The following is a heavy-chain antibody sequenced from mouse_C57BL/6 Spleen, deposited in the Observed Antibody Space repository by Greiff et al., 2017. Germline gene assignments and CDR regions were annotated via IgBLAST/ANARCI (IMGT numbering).Heavy chain of an antibody. CDR1: GFTFSSYA. CDR3: ARGGNYNFWYFDV. J-gene: IGHJ1*03. CDR2: ISDGGSYT. V-gene: IGHV5-4*03. D-gene: IGHD2-1*01. Sequence: EVKLMESGGGLVKPGGSLKLSCAASGFTFSSYAMSWVRQTPEKRLEWVATISDGGSYTYYPDNVKGRFTISRDNAKNNLYLQMSHLKSEDTAMYYCARGGNYNFWYFDVWGTGTTVTVSS.